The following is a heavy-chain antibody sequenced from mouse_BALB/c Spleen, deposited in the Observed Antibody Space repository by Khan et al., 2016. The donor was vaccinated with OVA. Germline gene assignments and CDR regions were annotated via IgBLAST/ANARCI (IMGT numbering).Heavy chain of an antibody. CDR3: ARPSYYGNPWFTY. D-gene: IGHD2-10*01. CDR2: ISTGGSYI. CDR1: GFAFSSYD. Sequence: VELVESGGGFVKPGGSLNLSCAASGFAFSSYDMSWVRQTPEKRLEWVATISTGGSYIYYPDSVKGRFTISRDIARNTLYLQMSSLRSEDTALYYCARPSYYGNPWFTYWGPGTLVTVSA. J-gene: IGHJ3*01. V-gene: IGHV5-9*02.